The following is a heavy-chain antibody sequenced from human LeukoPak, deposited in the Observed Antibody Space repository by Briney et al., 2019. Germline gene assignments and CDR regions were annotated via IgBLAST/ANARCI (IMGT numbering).Heavy chain of an antibody. Sequence: GGSLRLSCAASGFTFSIYAMSWVRQAPGKGLEWVSAISGSGGSTYYADSVKGRFTISRDSSKNTLYLQMNSLRAEDTAVYYCAKDLTEPRLTFDYWGQGTLVTDSS. V-gene: IGHV3-23*01. CDR2: ISGSGGST. CDR1: GFTFSIYA. D-gene: IGHD1-14*01. CDR3: AKDLTEPRLTFDY. J-gene: IGHJ4*02.